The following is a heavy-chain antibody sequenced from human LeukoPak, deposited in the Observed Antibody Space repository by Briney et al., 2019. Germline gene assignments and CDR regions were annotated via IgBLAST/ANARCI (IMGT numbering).Heavy chain of an antibody. J-gene: IGHJ4*02. V-gene: IGHV5-51*01. CDR1: GYSFTSYW. CDR2: IYPGDSDT. CDR3: ARGGVVLRYFDWLFTFDY. D-gene: IGHD3-9*01. Sequence: GESLKISCKGSGYSFTSYWIGWVRQMPGEGLEWMGIIYPGDSDTRYSPSFQGQVTISADKSISTAYLQWSSLKASDTAMYYCARGGVVLRYFDWLFTFDYWGQGTLVTVSS.